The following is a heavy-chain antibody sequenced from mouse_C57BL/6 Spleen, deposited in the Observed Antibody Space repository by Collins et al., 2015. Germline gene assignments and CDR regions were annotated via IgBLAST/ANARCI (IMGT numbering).Heavy chain of an antibody. D-gene: IGHD5-1-1*01. CDR1: GFSIKNDY. V-gene: IGHV14-4*01. CDR3: TTKYG. CDR2: IDPENGDT. J-gene: IGHJ2*01. Sequence: SGAELVRPGASVKLSCTTSGFSIKNDYMHWVKQRPEQGLEWIGWIDPENGDTEYASKFQGKATITTDISSNTAYLQLSSLTSEDTAVYYCTTKYGWGQGTTLTVSS.